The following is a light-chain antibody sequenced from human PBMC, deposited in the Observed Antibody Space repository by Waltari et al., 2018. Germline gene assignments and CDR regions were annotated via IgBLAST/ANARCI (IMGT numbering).Light chain of an antibody. CDR3: QQYSSSPLT. Sequence: TQSPATLSLSPGERATMTCRSIQSISRWLAWYQQKPGKAPKLLIYEASSLESGVPSRFSGSGSATEFTLTISSLQPDDFATYHCQQYSSSPLTFGGGTKVEIK. V-gene: IGKV1-5*03. CDR1: QSISRW. J-gene: IGKJ4*01. CDR2: EAS.